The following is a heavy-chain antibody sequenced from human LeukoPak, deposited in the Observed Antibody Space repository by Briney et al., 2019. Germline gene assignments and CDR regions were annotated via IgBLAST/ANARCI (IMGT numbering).Heavy chain of an antibody. CDR3: ARMGSGTTVTTLDY. CDR1: GFTFDDYA. D-gene: IGHD4-17*01. CDR2: ISGDGGST. J-gene: IGHJ4*02. V-gene: IGHV3-43*02. Sequence: GGSLRLSCAASGFTFDDYAMHWVRQAPGKGLEWVSLISGDGGSTYYADSVKGRFTISRDNSKNSLYLQMNSLRTQDTALYYCARMGSGTTVTTLDYWGQGTLVTVSS.